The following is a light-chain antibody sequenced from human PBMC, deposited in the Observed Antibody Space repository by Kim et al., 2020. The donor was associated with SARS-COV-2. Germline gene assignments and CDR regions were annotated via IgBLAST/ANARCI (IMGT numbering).Light chain of an antibody. CDR2: DAS. CDR3: QQYRYLPIT. Sequence: DIQMTQSPSSLSASVGDRVTFTCQASQDITNYLNWYQLKPGKAPNLLIYDASDLKTGVPSRFSGTGSGLNFTFTISSLQPDDIATYYCQQYRYLPITFGQGTRLEIK. J-gene: IGKJ5*01. CDR1: QDITNY. V-gene: IGKV1-33*01.